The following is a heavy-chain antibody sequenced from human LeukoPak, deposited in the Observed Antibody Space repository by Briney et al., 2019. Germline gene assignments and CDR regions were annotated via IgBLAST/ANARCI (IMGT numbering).Heavy chain of an antibody. V-gene: IGHV4-38-2*02. J-gene: IGHJ6*03. D-gene: IGHD3-9*01. CDR3: ARDGYYDILTGYYYYYMDV. CDR2: IYHSGST. Sequence: SETLSLTCTVSGYSISSGYYWGWIRQPPGKGLEWIGSIYHSGSTNYNPSLKSRVTISVDTSKNQFSLKLSSVTAADTAVYYCARDGYYDILTGYYYYYMDVWGKGTTVTISS. CDR1: GYSISSGYY.